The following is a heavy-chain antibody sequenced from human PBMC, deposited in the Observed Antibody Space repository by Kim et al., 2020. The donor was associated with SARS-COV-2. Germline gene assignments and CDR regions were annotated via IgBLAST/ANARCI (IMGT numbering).Heavy chain of an antibody. V-gene: IGHV4-39*01. Sequence: SETLSLTCTVSGGSISSSSYYWGWIRQPPGKGLEWIGSIYYSGSTYYNPSLKCRVTISVDTSKNQFSLKLSSVTAADTAVYYCAGHSVDVVVIAIYPGWFDHWGQGTLVTVSS. CDR2: IYYSGST. D-gene: IGHD2-21*01. J-gene: IGHJ5*02. CDR3: AGHSVDVVVIAIYPGWFDH. CDR1: GGSISSSSYY.